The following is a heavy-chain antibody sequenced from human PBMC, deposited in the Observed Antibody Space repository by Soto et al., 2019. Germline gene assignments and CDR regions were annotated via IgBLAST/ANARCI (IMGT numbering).Heavy chain of an antibody. Sequence: QVHLVESGGGVAQPGRSLRLSCAASGFTFSSYGIHWVRQAPGKGLEWVAVISYDGRNTYYGDSVKGRFTVSRDNSENTLYLQMNSLRAEDTAVYYCAKDRTYSDSWPSGPFDYWGQGTLVTVSS. CDR1: GFTFSSYG. CDR3: AKDRTYSDSWPSGPFDY. V-gene: IGHV3-30*18. D-gene: IGHD6-13*01. J-gene: IGHJ4*02. CDR2: ISYDGRNT.